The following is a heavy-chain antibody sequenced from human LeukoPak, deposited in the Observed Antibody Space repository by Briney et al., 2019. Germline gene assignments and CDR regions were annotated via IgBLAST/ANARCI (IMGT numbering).Heavy chain of an antibody. J-gene: IGHJ4*02. CDR2: IYYSGST. CDR1: GGSISSGDYY. D-gene: IGHD1-26*01. V-gene: IGHV4-30-4*08. CDR3: ARAYSGSYYGDPYYFDY. Sequence: SETLSLTCTVSGGSISSGDYYWSWIRQPPGKGLEWIGYIYYSGSTYYNPSPKSRVTISVDTSKNQFSLKLSSVTAADTAVYYCARAYSGSYYGDPYYFDYWGQGTLVTVSS.